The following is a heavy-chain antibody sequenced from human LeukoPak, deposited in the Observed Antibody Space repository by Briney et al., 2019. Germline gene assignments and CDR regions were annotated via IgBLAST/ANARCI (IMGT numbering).Heavy chain of an antibody. D-gene: IGHD3-10*02. CDR1: GGSFSGYY. V-gene: IGHV4-34*01. J-gene: IGHJ3*02. CDR2: INHSGST. CDR3: ARARPTVRPPDAFDI. Sequence: SETLSLTCAVYGGSFSGYYWSWIRQPPGKGLEWIGEINHSGSTNYNPSLKSRVTISVDTSKNQFSLKLSSVTAADTAVYYCARARPTVRPPDAFDIWGQGTMVTVSS.